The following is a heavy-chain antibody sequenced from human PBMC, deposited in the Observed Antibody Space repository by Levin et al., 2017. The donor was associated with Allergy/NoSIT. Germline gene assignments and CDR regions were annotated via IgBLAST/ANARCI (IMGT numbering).Heavy chain of an antibody. CDR1: GGSISNYY. CDR2: IYTSGST. D-gene: IGHD2-2*02. CDR3: ARDIAGAIRGMDV. V-gene: IGHV4-4*07. Sequence: SETLSLTCTVSGGSISNYYWNWIRQPAGKGLEWIGRIYTSGSTNYNPSLKSRVTMSVDTSKNQFSLKLSSVTAADTAVYYCARDIAGAIRGMDVWGQGTTVTVSS. J-gene: IGHJ6*02.